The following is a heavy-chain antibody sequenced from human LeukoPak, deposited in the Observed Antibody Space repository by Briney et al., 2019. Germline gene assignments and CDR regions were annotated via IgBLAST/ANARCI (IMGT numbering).Heavy chain of an antibody. CDR3: ARGGFGPYYYDSSGYPFDY. CDR2: ISSSSSYI. CDR1: GFTFSSYS. D-gene: IGHD3-22*01. V-gene: IGHV3-21*01. J-gene: IGHJ4*02. Sequence: GGSLRLSCAASGFTFSSYSMNWVRQAPGKGLEWVSSISSSSSYIYYADSVKGRFTISRDNAKNSLYLQMNSLRAEDTAVYYCARGGFGPYYYDSSGYPFDYWGQGTLVTVSS.